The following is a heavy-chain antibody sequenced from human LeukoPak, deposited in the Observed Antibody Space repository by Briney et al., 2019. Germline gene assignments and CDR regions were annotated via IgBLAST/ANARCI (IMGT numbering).Heavy chain of an antibody. CDR3: GRDSIQGGPDFDY. CDR1: GGSISSGDYY. CDR2: IYYSGST. V-gene: IGHV4-30-4*01. J-gene: IGHJ4*02. Sequence: SETLSLTCTVSGGSISSGDYYWRWIRQPPGKGLEWIGYIYYSGSTYYNPSLKSRVTISVDTSKNQFSLKLSSVTAADTAVYYCGRDSIQGGPDFDYWGQGTLVTVSS. D-gene: IGHD3-16*01.